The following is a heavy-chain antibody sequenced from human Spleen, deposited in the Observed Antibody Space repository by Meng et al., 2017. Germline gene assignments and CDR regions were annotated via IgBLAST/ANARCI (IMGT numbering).Heavy chain of an antibody. CDR1: GGSFSGYY. V-gene: IGHV4-34*01. D-gene: IGHD3-3*01. CDR3: ARVSRGWSGYYGY. Sequence: VQRQQVGAGLLKPSETLSLPCAVYGGSFSGYYWSWIRQPPGKGLEWIGEINHSGSTNYNPSLKSRVTISVDTSKNQFSLKLSSVTAADTAVYYCARVSRGWSGYYGYWGQGTLVTVSS. J-gene: IGHJ4*02. CDR2: INHSGST.